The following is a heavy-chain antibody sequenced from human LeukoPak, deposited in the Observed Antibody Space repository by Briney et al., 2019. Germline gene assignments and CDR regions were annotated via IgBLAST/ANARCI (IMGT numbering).Heavy chain of an antibody. CDR2: IYYSGST. Sequence: PSETLSLTCTVSGGSISSRSYYWGWVRQPPGKGLDWIGSIYYSGSTYYNPSLKSRVTIPVDTSKNQFSLKLSSVTAADTAVYYCARRAYSDYGGVSVDPWGQGTLVTVSS. V-gene: IGHV4-39*01. J-gene: IGHJ5*02. D-gene: IGHD4-11*01. CDR1: GGSISSRSYY. CDR3: ARRAYSDYGGVSVDP.